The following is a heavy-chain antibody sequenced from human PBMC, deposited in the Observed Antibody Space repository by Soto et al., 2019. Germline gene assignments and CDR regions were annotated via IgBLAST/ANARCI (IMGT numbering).Heavy chain of an antibody. V-gene: IGHV4-4*02. CDR3: ASCITIFGVVRGAFDI. J-gene: IGHJ3*02. D-gene: IGHD3-3*01. CDR1: GGSISSSNW. Sequence: ETLSLTCAVSGGSISSSNWWSWVRQPPGKGLEWIGEIYHSGSTNYNPSLKSRVTISVDKSKNQFSLKLSSVTAADTAVYYCASCITIFGVVRGAFDIWGQGTMVTVSS. CDR2: IYHSGST.